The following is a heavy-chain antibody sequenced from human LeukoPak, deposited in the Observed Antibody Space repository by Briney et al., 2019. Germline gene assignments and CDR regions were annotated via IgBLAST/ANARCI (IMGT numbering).Heavy chain of an antibody. CDR3: RFLYYYDSSTYHDYFDY. CDR2: ISYDGSNK. D-gene: IGHD3-22*01. J-gene: IGHJ4*02. Sequence: PGGSLRLSCAASGFTFGSYAMHWVRQAPGKGLEWVAVISYDGSNKYYADSVKGRFTISRDNSKNTLYLQMNSLRAEDTAVYCTRFLYYYDSSTYHDYFDYWGQGTLVTVSS. CDR1: GFTFGSYA. V-gene: IGHV3-30*04.